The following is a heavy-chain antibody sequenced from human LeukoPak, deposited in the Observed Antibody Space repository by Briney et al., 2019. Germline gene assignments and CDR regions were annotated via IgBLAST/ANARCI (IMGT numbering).Heavy chain of an antibody. J-gene: IGHJ6*02. CDR2: ISSSGSTI. D-gene: IGHD4-11*01. Sequence: GGSLRLSCAASGFTFSDYYMSWIRQAPGKGLEWVSYISSSGSTIYYADSVKGRFTISRDNAKNSLYLQMNSLRAEDTAVYYCARDEDYTLYHYYYGMDVWGQGTTVTVSS. CDR1: GFTFSDYY. CDR3: ARDEDYTLYHYYYGMDV. V-gene: IGHV3-11*01.